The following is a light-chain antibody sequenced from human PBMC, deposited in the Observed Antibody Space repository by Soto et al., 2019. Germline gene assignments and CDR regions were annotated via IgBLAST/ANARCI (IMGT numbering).Light chain of an antibody. CDR3: QSYDSSPHWV. V-gene: IGLV1-40*01. J-gene: IGLJ3*02. CDR1: SSNIGAGYD. CDR2: GNS. Sequence: QPVLTQPPSVSGTPGQRVTISCTGSSSNIGAGYDVHWYQQLPGTAPKLLIYGNSNRPSGVPDRFSGSKSGTSASLAITGLQAEDEADYYCQSYDSSPHWVFGGGTKRTV.